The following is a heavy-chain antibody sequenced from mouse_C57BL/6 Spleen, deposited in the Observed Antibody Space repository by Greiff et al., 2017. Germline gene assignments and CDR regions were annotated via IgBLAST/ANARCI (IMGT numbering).Heavy chain of an antibody. J-gene: IGHJ4*01. CDR2: IHPNSGST. CDR3: ARCEDYGSSLYAMDY. D-gene: IGHD1-1*01. Sequence: QVQLQQPGAELVKPGASVKLSCKASGYTFTSYWMHWVKQRPGQGLEWIGMIHPNSGSTNYNEKFKSKATLTVDKSSSTAYMQLSSLTSEDSAVYYCARCEDYGSSLYAMDYWGQGTSVTVSS. CDR1: GYTFTSYW. V-gene: IGHV1-64*01.